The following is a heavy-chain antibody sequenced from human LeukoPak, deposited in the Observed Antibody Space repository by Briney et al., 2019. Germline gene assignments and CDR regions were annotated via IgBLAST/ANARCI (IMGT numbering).Heavy chain of an antibody. J-gene: IGHJ4*02. Sequence: GGSLRLSCAASGFTFSSYAMSWVRQAPGKGLEWVAVIWYDGSIKYYADSVKGRFTISRDNPKNTLYLQMNSLRAEDTAVYYCARAYYYDSSATPDYWGQGTLVTVSS. CDR2: IWYDGSIK. D-gene: IGHD3-22*01. CDR1: GFTFSSYA. V-gene: IGHV3-33*08. CDR3: ARAYYYDSSATPDY.